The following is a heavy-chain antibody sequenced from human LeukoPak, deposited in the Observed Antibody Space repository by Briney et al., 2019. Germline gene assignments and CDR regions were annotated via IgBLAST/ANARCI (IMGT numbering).Heavy chain of an antibody. CDR2: LTPHSGGT. V-gene: IGHV1-2*02. CDR3: ARGLRIINGLDV. J-gene: IGHJ6*02. CDR1: GYTLTDYY. D-gene: IGHD2-15*01. Sequence: ASVNLSCNSSGYTLTDYYNYWERQAPGQGLEWLGWLTPHSGGTNYAQKFQGRVTLTSDTSISTAYMELRLLTSDDTAIYYCARGLRIINGLDVWGQGSTVIVSS.